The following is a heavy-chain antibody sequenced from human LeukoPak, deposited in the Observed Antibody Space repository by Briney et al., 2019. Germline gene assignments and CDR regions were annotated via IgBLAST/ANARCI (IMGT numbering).Heavy chain of an antibody. D-gene: IGHD3-9*01. CDR2: IIPIFGTA. CDR1: GGTFSSYA. Sequence: ASVTVSCKASGGTFSSYAISWVRQAPGQGLEWMGGIIPIFGTANYAQKFQGRVTITTDESTSTAYMELSSLRSEDTAVYYCARSAPLLRYFDWLLFYWGQGTLVTVSS. J-gene: IGHJ4*02. V-gene: IGHV1-69*05. CDR3: ARSAPLLRYFDWLLFY.